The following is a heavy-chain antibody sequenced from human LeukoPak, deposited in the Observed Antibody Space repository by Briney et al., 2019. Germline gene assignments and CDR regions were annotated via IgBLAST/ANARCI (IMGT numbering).Heavy chain of an antibody. CDR2: ISYDGSNK. Sequence: GGSLRLSCAASGFTFSSYGLHWVRQAPGKGLEWVAVISYDGSNKYYADSVKGRFTISRDNSKNTLYLQMNSLRAEDTAVYYCATYDIVVVVAERAFDYWGQGTLVTVSS. J-gene: IGHJ4*02. V-gene: IGHV3-30*03. CDR3: ATYDIVVVVAERAFDY. CDR1: GFTFSSYG. D-gene: IGHD2-15*01.